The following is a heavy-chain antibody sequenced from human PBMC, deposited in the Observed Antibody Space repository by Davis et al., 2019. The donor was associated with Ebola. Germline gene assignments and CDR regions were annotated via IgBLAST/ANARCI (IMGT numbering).Heavy chain of an antibody. J-gene: IGHJ4*02. D-gene: IGHD1-1*01. CDR1: GFTFDDYA. CDR3: ARDLGAKTGTTIGDY. Sequence: SLKISCAASGFTFDDYAMHWVRQAPGKGLEWVSGISWNSGSIGYADSVKGRFTISRDNAKNSLYLQMNSLRAEDTAIYYCARDLGAKTGTTIGDYWGQGTLVIVSS. V-gene: IGHV3-9*01. CDR2: ISWNSGSI.